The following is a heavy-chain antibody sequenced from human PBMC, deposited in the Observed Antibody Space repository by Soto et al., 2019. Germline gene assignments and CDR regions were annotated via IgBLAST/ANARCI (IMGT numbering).Heavy chain of an antibody. Sequence: QVQLVQSVAEVKKPGSSVKVSCKASGGTFSSYAISWVRQAPGQGLAWMGGIIPIFGTANYAQKFQGRVTITADESTRTAYMELSSLRSEDTAVYYCAREGASGSHIGYWGQGTLVTVSS. CDR3: AREGASGSHIGY. J-gene: IGHJ4*02. CDR2: IIPIFGTA. CDR1: GGTFSSYA. V-gene: IGHV1-69*01. D-gene: IGHD3-22*01.